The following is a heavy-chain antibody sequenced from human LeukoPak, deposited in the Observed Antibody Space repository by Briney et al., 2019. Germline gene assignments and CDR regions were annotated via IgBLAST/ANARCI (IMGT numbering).Heavy chain of an antibody. J-gene: IGHJ4*02. D-gene: IGHD2-15*01. CDR2: ISYDGTNK. CDR3: ARQYCSGGTCCSDY. CDR1: GFTFSSYG. V-gene: IGHV3-30*03. Sequence: GGSLRLSCAASGFTFSSYGMHWVRQAPGKGLEWVAVISYDGTNKYYADSVKGRFTISRDNSKNTLYLQMNSLRAEDTAVYYCARQYCSGGTCCSDYWGQGTLVTVSS.